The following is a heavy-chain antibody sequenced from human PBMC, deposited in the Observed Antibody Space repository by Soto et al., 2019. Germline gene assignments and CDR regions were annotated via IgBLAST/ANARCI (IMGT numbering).Heavy chain of an antibody. Sequence: EVQLVESGGVVVQPGGSLRLSCAASGFTFDDYTMHWVRQAPGKGLEWVSLISWGGGSTYYADSVKGRFTISRDNSKNSLYLQMNSLRTEDTALYYCAKDATDYYYGMDVWGQGTTVTVSS. CDR2: ISWGGGST. D-gene: IGHD4-4*01. CDR1: GFTFDDYT. CDR3: AKDATDYYYGMDV. V-gene: IGHV3-43*01. J-gene: IGHJ6*02.